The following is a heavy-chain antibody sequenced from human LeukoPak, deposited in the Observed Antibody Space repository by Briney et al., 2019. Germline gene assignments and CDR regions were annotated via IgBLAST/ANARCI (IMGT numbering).Heavy chain of an antibody. Sequence: ASVKVSCKASGYTFTSYYMHWVRQAPGQGLEWMGIINPSGGSTSYAQKFQGRVTMTRDTSPSTVYMELSSLRSEDTAVYYCARDRTKGIAAAGIDYWGQGTLVTVSS. CDR3: ARDRTKGIAAAGIDY. CDR2: INPSGGST. D-gene: IGHD6-13*01. V-gene: IGHV1-46*01. CDR1: GYTFTSYY. J-gene: IGHJ4*02.